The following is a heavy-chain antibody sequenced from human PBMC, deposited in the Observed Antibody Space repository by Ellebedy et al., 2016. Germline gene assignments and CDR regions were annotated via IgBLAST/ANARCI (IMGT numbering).Heavy chain of an antibody. Sequence: GSLRLSXTVSGGSVSSGSYYWSWIRQPPGKGLEWIGYIYYSGSTDYNPSLKSRVTISVDTSKNQFSLKLSSVTAADTAVYYCARFQVAIVVNWFDPWGQGTLVTVSS. J-gene: IGHJ5*02. V-gene: IGHV4-61*01. CDR3: ARFQVAIVVNWFDP. CDR2: IYYSGST. CDR1: GGSVSSGSYY. D-gene: IGHD1-26*01.